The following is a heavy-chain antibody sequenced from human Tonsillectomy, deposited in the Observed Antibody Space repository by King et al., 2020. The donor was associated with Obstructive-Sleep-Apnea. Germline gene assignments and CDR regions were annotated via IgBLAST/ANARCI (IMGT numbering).Heavy chain of an antibody. V-gene: IGHV4-59*01. Sequence: VQLQESGPGLVKPSETLSLTCTVSGGSISSYYWSWIRQPPGKGLEWIGYIYYSGSTNYNPSLTSRVTISVDTSKNQFSLKLSSVTAADTAVYYCARGRGGVARDNWFDPWGQGTLVTVSS. CDR1: GGSISSYY. J-gene: IGHJ5*02. D-gene: IGHD2-15*01. CDR2: IYYSGST. CDR3: ARGRGGVARDNWFDP.